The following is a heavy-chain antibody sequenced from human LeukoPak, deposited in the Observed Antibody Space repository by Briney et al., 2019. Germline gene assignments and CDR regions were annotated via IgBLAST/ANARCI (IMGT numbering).Heavy chain of an antibody. V-gene: IGHV3-23*01. CDR2: ISPNGVIT. Sequence: GGTLRLSCAGSGFTFSSHGMNWVRPAPGRGREWVSGISPNGVITYYADSVKGRFTISRDNSKGTVYLQMNSLRPEDTAVYYCAPRVVGSAPFDYWGQGTLVTVSS. D-gene: IGHD2-15*01. CDR1: GFTFSSHG. CDR3: APRVVGSAPFDY. J-gene: IGHJ4*02.